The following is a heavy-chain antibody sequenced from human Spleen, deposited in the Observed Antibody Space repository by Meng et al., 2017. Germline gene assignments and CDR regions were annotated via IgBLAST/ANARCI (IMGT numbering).Heavy chain of an antibody. V-gene: IGHV4-59*12. CDR1: GGSISSYY. D-gene: IGHD3-10*01. CDR2: IYYSGST. Sequence: SETLSLTCTVFGGSISSYYWSWIRQPPGKGLEWIGYIYYSGSTNYNPSLKSRVTISVDTSKNQFSLKLSSVTAADTAVYYCARESITMVRGVDPFDYWGQGTLVTVSS. J-gene: IGHJ4*02. CDR3: ARESITMVRGVDPFDY.